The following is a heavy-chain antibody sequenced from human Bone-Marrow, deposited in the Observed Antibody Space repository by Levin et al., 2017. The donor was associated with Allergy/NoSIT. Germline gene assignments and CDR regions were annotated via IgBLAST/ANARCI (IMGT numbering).Heavy chain of an antibody. CDR2: IIPISGIT. D-gene: IGHD1-26*01. Sequence: KISCRASGGTLSRYGISWVRQAPGQGLEWMGRIIPISGITTHAQKFQGRVTITADKSTGTAYMELSSLRSEDTALYYCARFNPMGGAMWPYGLGGWGLGTLVTISS. J-gene: IGHJ4*02. CDR1: GGTLSRYG. CDR3: ARFNPMGGAMWPYGLGG. V-gene: IGHV1-69*04.